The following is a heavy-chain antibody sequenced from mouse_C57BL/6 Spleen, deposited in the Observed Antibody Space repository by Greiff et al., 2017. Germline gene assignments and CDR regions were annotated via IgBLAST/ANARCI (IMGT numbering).Heavy chain of an antibody. Sequence: VQLQQSGAELVRPGASVTLSCKASGYTFTDYEMHWVKQTPVHGLEWIGAIDPETGGTAYNQKFKGKAILTADKSSSTAYMELRSLTSEDSAVYYCTRYYYGSSYSDYWGQGTTLTVSS. CDR3: TRYYYGSSYSDY. CDR1: GYTFTDYE. D-gene: IGHD1-1*01. V-gene: IGHV1-15*01. J-gene: IGHJ2*01. CDR2: IDPETGGT.